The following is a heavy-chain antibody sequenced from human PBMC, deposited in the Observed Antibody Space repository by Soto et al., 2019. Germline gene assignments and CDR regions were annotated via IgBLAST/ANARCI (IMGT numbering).Heavy chain of an antibody. J-gene: IGHJ4*02. V-gene: IGHV1-2*02. CDR1: RYTFTDYY. D-gene: IGHD4-17*01. CDR2: INPNSGDT. Sequence: QVQLVQSGAEVKKPGASVKVSCKASRYTFTDYYMHWVRQAPGQGLEWMGWINPNSGDTNYAQRFQGRVTMTRDTSSSTAYMELSRLRSDDTAVYYCARESLRGMYLGDNYFDYWGQGTLVTVSS. CDR3: ARESLRGMYLGDNYFDY.